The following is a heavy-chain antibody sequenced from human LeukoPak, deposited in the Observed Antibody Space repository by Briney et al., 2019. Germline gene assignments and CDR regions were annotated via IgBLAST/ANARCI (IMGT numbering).Heavy chain of an antibody. CDR2: IYHSGST. Sequence: SETLSLTCTVSGYSISSGYYWGWIRQPPGKGLEWIGSIYHSGSTYYNPSLKSRVTMSLDTSKNQFSLRLRSVTAADTAVYYCARDLFTSSWYRWFDPWGQGTLVTVSS. D-gene: IGHD6-13*01. J-gene: IGHJ5*02. V-gene: IGHV4-38-2*02. CDR3: ARDLFTSSWYRWFDP. CDR1: GYSISSGYY.